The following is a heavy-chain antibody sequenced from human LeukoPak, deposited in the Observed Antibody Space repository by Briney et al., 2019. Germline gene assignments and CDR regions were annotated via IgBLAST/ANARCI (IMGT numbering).Heavy chain of an antibody. CDR2: IYYSGST. CDR1: GGFISSSGYY. D-gene: IGHD2-2*01. J-gene: IGHJ4*02. V-gene: IGHV4-39*01. CDR3: ARGVAVVPATHYYFDY. Sequence: SETLSLTCTVSGGFISSSGYYWGWIRQPPGKGLEWIGSIYYSGSTYYNPSLKSRVTISVDTSKNQFSLKLSSVTAADTAVYYCARGVAVVPATHYYFDYWGQGSLVTVSS.